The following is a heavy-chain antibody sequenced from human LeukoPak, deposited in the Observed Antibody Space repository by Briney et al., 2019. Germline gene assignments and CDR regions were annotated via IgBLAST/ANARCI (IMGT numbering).Heavy chain of an antibody. Sequence: LSCAASGFTFEDYGMYWVRQPPGKGLEWIGYIYYSGSTTYNPSLRGRVTISMDTSKTQFSLKLSSVTAADTAVYYCARGPYYYTDYWGQGTLVTVSS. D-gene: IGHD3-10*01. CDR2: IYYSGST. CDR3: ARGPYYYTDY. V-gene: IGHV4-59*01. J-gene: IGHJ4*02. CDR1: GFTFEDYG.